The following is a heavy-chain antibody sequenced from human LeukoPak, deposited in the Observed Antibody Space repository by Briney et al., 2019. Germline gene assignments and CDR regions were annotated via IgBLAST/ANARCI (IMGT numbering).Heavy chain of an antibody. Sequence: SETLSLTCTVSGGSISSGGYYWSWIRQHPGKGLEWIGYIYYSGSTYYNPSLKSRVTISVDTSKDQFSLKLSSVTAADTAVYYRASNRRDGYNFHWFDPWGQGTLVTVSS. D-gene: IGHD5-12*01. V-gene: IGHV4-31*03. J-gene: IGHJ5*02. CDR1: GGSISSGGYY. CDR3: ASNRRDGYNFHWFDP. CDR2: IYYSGST.